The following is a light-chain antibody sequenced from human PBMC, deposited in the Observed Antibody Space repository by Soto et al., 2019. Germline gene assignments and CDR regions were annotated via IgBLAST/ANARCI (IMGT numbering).Light chain of an antibody. CDR2: YDS. Sequence: SYELTQPPSVSVAPGKKARITCGGNNIGSKSVYWYQQKPGQAPVLVIYYDSDRPSGIPERFSGSNSGNTATLTTSRVEAGDEADYYCQVWDSSSDRDVVFGGGTKLTVL. CDR1: NIGSKS. V-gene: IGLV3-21*04. CDR3: QVWDSSSDRDVV. J-gene: IGLJ2*01.